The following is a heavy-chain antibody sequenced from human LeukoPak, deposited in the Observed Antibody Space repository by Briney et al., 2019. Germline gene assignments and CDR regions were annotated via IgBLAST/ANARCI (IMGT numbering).Heavy chain of an antibody. D-gene: IGHD1-7*01. Sequence: PSETLSLTCTVSGGSISSGDYYWSWIRQPPGKGLEWIGYIYNSGSTTYSPSLKSRATISVDTSKNQFSLRLSSVTAADTAIYYCVRDRELQYWGQGNLVTVSS. CDR1: GGSISSGDYY. V-gene: IGHV4-61*08. CDR2: IYNSGST. J-gene: IGHJ4*02. CDR3: VRDRELQY.